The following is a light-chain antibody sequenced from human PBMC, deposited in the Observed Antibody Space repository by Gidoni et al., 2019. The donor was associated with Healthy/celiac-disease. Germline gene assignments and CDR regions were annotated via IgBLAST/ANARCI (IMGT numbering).Light chain of an antibody. CDR1: QDISNY. V-gene: IGKV1-33*01. J-gene: IGKJ3*01. Sequence: DIQMTQSPSSLSASVGDRVTITCQASQDISNYLNWYQQKPGKAPKLLIYDASNLETGVPSRSSGSGSGTDFTFTISSLQPEDIATYYCQQYDNLPFPFGPGTKVDIK. CDR2: DAS. CDR3: QQYDNLPFP.